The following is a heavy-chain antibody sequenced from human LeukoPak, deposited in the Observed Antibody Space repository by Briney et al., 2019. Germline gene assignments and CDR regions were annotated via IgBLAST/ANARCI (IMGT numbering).Heavy chain of an antibody. CDR1: GFTFINAW. CDR2: IKSKTDGGTI. CDR3: LRDWYGSGSYWQIRESYFDY. V-gene: IGHV3-15*01. D-gene: IGHD3-10*01. Sequence: GGSLRLSCAASGFTFINAWMSWVRQAPGKGLEWVGRIKSKTDGGTIDYAAPVKGRLTISRDDSKNTLYLQMNSLKTEDTAVYYCLRDWYGSGSYWQIRESYFDYWGQGTLVTVSS. J-gene: IGHJ4*02.